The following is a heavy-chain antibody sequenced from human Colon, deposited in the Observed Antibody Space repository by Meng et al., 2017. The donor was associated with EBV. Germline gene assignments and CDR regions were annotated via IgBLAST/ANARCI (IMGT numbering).Heavy chain of an antibody. CDR3: ARVSKGGSYRFDP. CDR2: INPSGGST. D-gene: IGHD1-26*01. V-gene: IGHV1-46*03. CDR1: GYTFTNYY. J-gene: IGHJ5*02. Sequence: GLSVQTGYEFKYPGAAVKVSCKASGYTFTNYYMHWVRQAPGQGLEWMGVINPSGGSTNYAQKFQGRVTMTSDTSTTTVYMDLSSLRSEDTAVYYCARVSKGGSYRFDPWGQGTLVTVSS.